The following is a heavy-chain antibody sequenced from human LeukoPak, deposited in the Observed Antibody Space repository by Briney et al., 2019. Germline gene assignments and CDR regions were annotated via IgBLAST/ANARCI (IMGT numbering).Heavy chain of an antibody. CDR1: GGTFSNYA. Sequence: ASVKVSCKTSGGTFSNYAISWVRQAPGQGLEWMGGIIPILGTANYAQKFQGRVTITADESTTTAYMELNRLRSEDTAVYYCARIAQDAFDIWGQGTMVTVSS. CDR2: IIPILGTA. D-gene: IGHD2-15*01. CDR3: ARIAQDAFDI. V-gene: IGHV1-69*01. J-gene: IGHJ3*02.